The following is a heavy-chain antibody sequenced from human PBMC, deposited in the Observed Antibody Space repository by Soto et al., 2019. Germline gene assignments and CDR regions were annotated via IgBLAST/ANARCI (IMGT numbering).Heavy chain of an antibody. CDR3: AARPLSAMVTPNDYYYYGMDV. Sequence: SETLSLTCTVSGGSISSYYWSWIRQPPGKGLEWIGYIYYSGSTNYNPSLKSRVTISVDTSKNQFSLKLSSVTAADTAVYYCAARPLSAMVTPNDYYYYGMDVWGQGTAVTVSS. V-gene: IGHV4-59*01. D-gene: IGHD5-18*01. J-gene: IGHJ6*02. CDR2: IYYSGST. CDR1: GGSISSYY.